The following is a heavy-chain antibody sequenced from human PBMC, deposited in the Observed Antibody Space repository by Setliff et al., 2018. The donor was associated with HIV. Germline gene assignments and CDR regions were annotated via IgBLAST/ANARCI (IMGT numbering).Heavy chain of an antibody. D-gene: IGHD4-4*01. CDR1: GYTFTGYY. V-gene: IGHV7-4-1*02. CDR2: INTKTGNP. Sequence: ASVKVSCKASGYTFTGYYMHWVRQAPGQGLEYMGWINTKTGNPTYAQGFTGRFVFSLDTSVTTAYLEINSLKAEDSAVYYCARDRSRAGYNNRLGGYWGQGTLVTVSS. CDR3: ARDRSRAGYNNRLGGY. J-gene: IGHJ4*02.